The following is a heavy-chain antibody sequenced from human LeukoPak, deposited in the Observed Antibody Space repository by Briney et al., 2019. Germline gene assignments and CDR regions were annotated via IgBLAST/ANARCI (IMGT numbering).Heavy chain of an antibody. CDR2: MFHSGDT. CDR3: ATGDTYDYWYFDL. J-gene: IGHJ2*01. CDR1: GYSIRSGSY. D-gene: IGHD2-8*01. Sequence: SETLSLTCDVSGYSIRSGSYWGWIRQPPGKGLEWIGCMFHSGDTYHNPSLKSRVTISADTSKNQFSLKLSSVTAADTAVYCATGDTYDYWYFDLWGRGTLVTVSS. V-gene: IGHV4-38-2*01.